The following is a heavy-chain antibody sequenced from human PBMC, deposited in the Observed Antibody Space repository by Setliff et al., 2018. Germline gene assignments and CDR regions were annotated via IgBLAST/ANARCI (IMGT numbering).Heavy chain of an antibody. V-gene: IGHV1-58*01. CDR2: IVVGSGHT. J-gene: IGHJ5*02. Sequence: SVKVSCKASGFSFSSSALQWARQARGQRLEWIGWIVVGSGHTEYAQNFQERVTITRDMSTSTAYMELTSLTSEDTALYYCAARYYYDTLPYGSWGQGTRVTVSS. CDR1: GFSFSSSA. CDR3: AARYYYDTLPYGS. D-gene: IGHD3-22*01.